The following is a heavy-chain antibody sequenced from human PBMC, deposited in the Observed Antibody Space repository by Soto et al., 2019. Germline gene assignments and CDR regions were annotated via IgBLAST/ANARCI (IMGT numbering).Heavy chain of an antibody. CDR1: SGSIINYY. D-gene: IGHD1-26*01. J-gene: IGHJ3*01. CDR3: ARRLTLATTTGAAFDL. CDR2: IYYSGST. Sequence: SETLSLTWTVSSGSIINYYWSWIRQPPGKGLEWIGFIYYSGSTNYNSFLKSRVTMSVDMSRQQLSLKLNSVTAADTAVYYCARRLTLATTTGAAFDLWGQGTMVTVSS. V-gene: IGHV4-59*01.